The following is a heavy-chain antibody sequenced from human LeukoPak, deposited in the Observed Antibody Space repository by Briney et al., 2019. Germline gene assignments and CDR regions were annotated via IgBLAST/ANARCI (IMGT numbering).Heavy chain of an antibody. V-gene: IGHV4-59*01. D-gene: IGHD3-9*01. J-gene: IGHJ4*02. CDR2: IYYSGST. CDR3: ARLYYDILTGYYTLDY. CDR1: GGSISSYY. Sequence: SETLSLTCTVSGGSISSYYWSWIRQPPGKGLEWIGYIYYSGSTNYNPSLKSRVTISVDTSKNQFSLKLSSVTAADTAVYYCARLYYDILTGYYTLDYWGQGTLVTVSS.